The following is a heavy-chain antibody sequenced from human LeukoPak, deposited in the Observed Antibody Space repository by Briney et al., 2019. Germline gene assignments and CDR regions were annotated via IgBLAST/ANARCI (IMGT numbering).Heavy chain of an antibody. Sequence: SETLSLTCTVSGGSISSDSYYWGWLRPPPGKRLEWIGSIYYSGSPFYNPSLRSRVTMSVDTSKNQFALKLSSVTAADTAVYYCARQTYFYEASGHLNDNWGQGTLVTVSS. CDR2: IYYSGSP. J-gene: IGHJ4*02. D-gene: IGHD2-15*01. CDR3: ARQTYFYEASGHLNDN. CDR1: GGSISSDSYY. V-gene: IGHV4-39*01.